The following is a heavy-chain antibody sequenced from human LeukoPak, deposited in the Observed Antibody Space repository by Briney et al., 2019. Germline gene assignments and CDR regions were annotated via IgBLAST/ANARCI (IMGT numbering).Heavy chain of an antibody. Sequence: SQTLSLTCTVSGGSISGGPYYWNWVRQHPGKGLEWIGYIYYSGSTYYNPSLKSRVTISTDTSKNQFSLKLSSATAADTAAYYCARTMVRGGAATYLIEYWGQGTLVTVSS. D-gene: IGHD3-10*01. V-gene: IGHV4-31*03. CDR1: GGSISGGPYY. CDR2: IYYSGST. J-gene: IGHJ4*02. CDR3: ARTMVRGGAATYLIEY.